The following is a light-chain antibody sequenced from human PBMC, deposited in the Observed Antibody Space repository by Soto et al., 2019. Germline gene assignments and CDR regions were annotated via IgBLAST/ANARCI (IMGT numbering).Light chain of an antibody. V-gene: IGKV3-20*01. Sequence: ESVFTQSPRTPSLSPGERGTLSRGASQSVSSNYLAWYQQKPGQAPRLLIYGASTRATGIPDRFSGSGSGTDFTLTISRLEPEDSAVYYCQQYGSSPTWTFGQGTKVDI. CDR3: QQYGSSPTWT. CDR2: GAS. J-gene: IGKJ1*01. CDR1: QSVSSNY.